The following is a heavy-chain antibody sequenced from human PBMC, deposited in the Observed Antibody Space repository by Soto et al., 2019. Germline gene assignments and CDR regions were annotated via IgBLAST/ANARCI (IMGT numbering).Heavy chain of an antibody. J-gene: IGHJ6*02. D-gene: IGHD3-10*01. Sequence: SETLSLTCTVSGGSITSGGSYWSWIRQHPGKGLEWIGYIYYSGTTYYSPSLKGRVTISADTSKNQFSLNLSSVTAADTAVYYCARDRDYYYGMDVWGQGTTVTVSS. V-gene: IGHV4-31*03. CDR1: GGSITSGGSY. CDR2: IYYSGTT. CDR3: ARDRDYYYGMDV.